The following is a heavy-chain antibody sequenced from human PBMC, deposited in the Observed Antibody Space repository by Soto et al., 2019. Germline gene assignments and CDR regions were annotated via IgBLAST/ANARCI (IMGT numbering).Heavy chain of an antibody. CDR2: IDINSGTI. V-gene: IGHV3-48*02. D-gene: IGHD2-2*03. J-gene: IGHJ6*02. CDR3: VRDGLRGYDLDV. CDR1: GFTFSKFN. Sequence: EVHLVESGGGSVQPGGSLRLSCIASGFTFSKFNMNWVRQAPGKGLEWVSYIDINSGTIHYADSVKGRFTISRDNGKNSLYLQMNSLRDEDTALYYCVRDGLRGYDLDVWGQGTTVTVSS.